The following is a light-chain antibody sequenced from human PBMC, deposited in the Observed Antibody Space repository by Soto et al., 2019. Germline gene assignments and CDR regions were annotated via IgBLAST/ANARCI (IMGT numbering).Light chain of an antibody. CDR2: RDF. Sequence: SYELTQPLSGSVALGQTAKITCEGDNIRSKNVHWYQQKAGQAPVVVINRDFNRPSGIPERISGSNSGNTATLTITSAQAGDEADYYCQVWDSGSVVFGGGTKLTVL. V-gene: IGLV3-9*01. CDR1: NIRSKN. CDR3: QVWDSGSVV. J-gene: IGLJ2*01.